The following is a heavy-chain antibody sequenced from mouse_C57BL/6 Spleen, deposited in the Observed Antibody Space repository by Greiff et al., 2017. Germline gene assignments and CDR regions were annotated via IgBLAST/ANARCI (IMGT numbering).Heavy chain of an antibody. CDR2: TYWDDDK. V-gene: IGHV8-12*01. D-gene: IGHD2-1*01. Sequence: QVTLKESGPGILQSSQTLSLTCSFSGFSLSTSGMGVSWIRQPSGKGLEWLAHTYWDDDKRYNPSLKSRLTISKDTSRNQVFLKITSVDTSDTATYYCARFIYYGNFYWYFDVWGTGTTVTVSS. CDR3: ARFIYYGNFYWYFDV. J-gene: IGHJ1*03. CDR1: GFSLSTSGMG.